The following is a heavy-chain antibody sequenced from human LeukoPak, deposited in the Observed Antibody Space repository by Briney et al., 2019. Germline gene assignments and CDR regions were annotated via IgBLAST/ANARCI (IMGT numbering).Heavy chain of an antibody. V-gene: IGHV1-69*04. CDR1: GGTFSSYA. CDR2: ITPIFGIA. CDR3: ALRYCSGGSCYSGAWFDP. J-gene: IGHJ5*02. Sequence: ASVKVSCKASGGTFSSYAISWVRQAPGQGLEWMGRITPIFGIANYAQKFQGRVTITADKSTSTAYMELSSLRSEDTAVYYCALRYCSGGSCYSGAWFDPWGQGTLVTVSS. D-gene: IGHD2-15*01.